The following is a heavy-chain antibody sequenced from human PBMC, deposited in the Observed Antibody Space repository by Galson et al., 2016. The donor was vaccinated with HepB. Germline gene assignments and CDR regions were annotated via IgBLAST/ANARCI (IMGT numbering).Heavy chain of an antibody. CDR3: TTDSDPRSSYYYYYYTMDV. CDR1: GFAFSPYA. D-gene: IGHD6-19*01. J-gene: IGHJ6*04. Sequence: SLRLSCAASGFAFSPYAMHWVRQAPGKGLEWAAVISFDGNNEYYADSVTGRFTISRDNSKNTLYLQMNSLKSEDTAIYYCTTDSDPRSSYYYYYYTMDVWGKGTTVTVSS. CDR2: ISFDGNNE. V-gene: IGHV3-30*04.